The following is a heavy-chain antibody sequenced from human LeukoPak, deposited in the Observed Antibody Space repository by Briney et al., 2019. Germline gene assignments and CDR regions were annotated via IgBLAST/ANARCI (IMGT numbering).Heavy chain of an antibody. CDR3: ARSLPDYYGSGNSYYYYMDV. V-gene: IGHV4-59*01. J-gene: IGHJ6*03. Sequence: SETLSLTCTVSGGSISSYNWSWIRQPPGKGLEWIGYIYYSGSTNYNPSLKSRVTISVDTSKNQFSLKLSSVTAADTAVYYCARSLPDYYGSGNSYYYYMDVWGKGTTVTVSS. CDR1: GGSISSYN. CDR2: IYYSGST. D-gene: IGHD3-10*01.